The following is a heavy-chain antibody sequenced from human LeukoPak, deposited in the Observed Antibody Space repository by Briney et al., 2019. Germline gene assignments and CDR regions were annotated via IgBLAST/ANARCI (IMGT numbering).Heavy chain of an antibody. D-gene: IGHD2-2*01. CDR2: IYTSGST. J-gene: IGHJ6*03. CDR1: GGSISSGSYY. Sequence: SQTLSLTCTVSGGSISSGSYYWSWIRQPAGKGLEWIGRIYTSGSTNYNPSLKSRVTISVDTSKNQFSLKLSSVTAADTAVYYCARDCQLLSGVERGYYYYYYYMDVWGKGTTVAVSS. V-gene: IGHV4-61*02. CDR3: ARDCQLLSGVERGYYYYYYYMDV.